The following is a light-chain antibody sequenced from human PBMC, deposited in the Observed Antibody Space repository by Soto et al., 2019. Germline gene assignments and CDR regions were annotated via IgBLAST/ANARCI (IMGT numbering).Light chain of an antibody. J-gene: IGKJ2*03. CDR2: GAS. CDR1: QRVTNDY. V-gene: IGKV3-20*01. Sequence: ESVLTQSPGTLSLSPGERATLSCRASQRVTNDYLAWYQQKPGQAPRILIYGASNRPAGIPERFIGSGSGTDFTLTIDRLAPEDFAVYYCQQYGRFYVYSFGQGTRLEI. CDR3: QQYGRFYVYS.